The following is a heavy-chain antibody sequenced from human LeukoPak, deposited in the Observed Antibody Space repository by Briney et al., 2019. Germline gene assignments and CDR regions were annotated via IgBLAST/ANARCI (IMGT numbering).Heavy chain of an antibody. CDR1: GFTFSSYE. CDR3: ARDATPQYSSGWVYFDY. V-gene: IGHV3-48*03. J-gene: IGHJ4*02. CDR2: ISMSRSTI. D-gene: IGHD6-19*01. Sequence: GGSLRLSRAASGFTFSSYEMNWGRQAPGKGLEWGSYISMSRSTIYYADSLKCRFTISRENAKNSLYLQMNSLRVEDTAVYYCARDATPQYSSGWVYFDYWGQGTLVTVSS.